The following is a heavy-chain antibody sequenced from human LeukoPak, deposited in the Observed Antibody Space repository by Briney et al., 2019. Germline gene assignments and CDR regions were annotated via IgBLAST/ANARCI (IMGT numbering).Heavy chain of an antibody. CDR2: INSDGSII. CDR1: GFSFSNYW. CDR3: ARDQDIVVVSLVDY. V-gene: IGHV3-74*01. D-gene: IGHD2-2*01. Sequence: PGGSLRLSCAASGFSFSNYWMHWVRQVPGKGLVWVSRINSDGSIIRYVDSVKGRFTISRDNSKNTLYLQMNSLRAEDTAVYYCARDQDIVVVSLVDYWGQGTLVTVSS. J-gene: IGHJ4*02.